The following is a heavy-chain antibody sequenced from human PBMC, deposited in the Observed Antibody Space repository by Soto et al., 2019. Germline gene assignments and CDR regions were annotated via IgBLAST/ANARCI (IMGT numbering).Heavy chain of an antibody. V-gene: IGHV1-69*01. Sequence: QVQLVQSGAEVKKPGSSVKVSCKASGGTFSSYAISWVRQAPGQGLEWMGGIIPIFGTAHYAQKFQGRVTITADESTSTAVMDLRSLRSEDTAVYYCARGGHCWSGYFGGYSRNGIGRAHCYGMDVWGQGTTVTVSS. D-gene: IGHD3-3*02. CDR2: IIPIFGTA. J-gene: IGHJ6*02. CDR1: GGTFSSYA. CDR3: ARGGHCWSGYFGGYSRNGIGRAHCYGMDV.